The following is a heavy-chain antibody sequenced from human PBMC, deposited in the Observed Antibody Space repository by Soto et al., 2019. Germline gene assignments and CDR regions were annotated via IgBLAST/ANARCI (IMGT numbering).Heavy chain of an antibody. D-gene: IGHD3-10*01. Sequence: GGSLRLSCAASGFTFSSYGMHWVRQAPGKGLEWVAVISYDGSNKYYADSVKGRFTISRDNSKNTLYLQMNSLRAEDTAVYYCARVSHYTTDYYYYYYMDVWGKGTTVTVSS. CDR2: ISYDGSNK. CDR1: GFTFSSYG. V-gene: IGHV3-30*03. J-gene: IGHJ6*03. CDR3: ARVSHYTTDYYYYYYMDV.